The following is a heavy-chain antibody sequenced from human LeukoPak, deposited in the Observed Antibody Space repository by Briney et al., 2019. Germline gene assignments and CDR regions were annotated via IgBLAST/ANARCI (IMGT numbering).Heavy chain of an antibody. CDR1: GYTFTGYY. CDR3: ARDRPRIAARPRGYNWFDP. CDR2: INPSGGST. Sequence: ASVKVSCKASGYTFTGYYMHWVRQAPGQGLEWMGIINPSGGSTSYAQKFQGRVTMTRDMSTSTVYMELSSLRSEDTAVYYCARDRPRIAARPRGYNWFDPWGQGTLVTVSS. J-gene: IGHJ5*02. D-gene: IGHD6-6*01. V-gene: IGHV1-46*01.